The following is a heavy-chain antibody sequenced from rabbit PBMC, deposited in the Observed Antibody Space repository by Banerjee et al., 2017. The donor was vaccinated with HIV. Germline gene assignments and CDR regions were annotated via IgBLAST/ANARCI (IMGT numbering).Heavy chain of an antibody. D-gene: IGHD7-1*01. CDR1: GFSFSSGYW. V-gene: IGHV1S40*01. CDR3: ARGGGGYAGYGHGDDAFDP. CDR2: IYTGDGNT. Sequence: QSLEESGGDLVKPEGSLTLTCTASGFSFSSGYWMCWVRQAPGKGLEWIACIYTGDGNTHYASWAKGRFTISKTSSTVDLKMTSLTAADTATYFCARGGGGYAGYGHGDDAFDPWGQGTLVTVS. J-gene: IGHJ2*01.